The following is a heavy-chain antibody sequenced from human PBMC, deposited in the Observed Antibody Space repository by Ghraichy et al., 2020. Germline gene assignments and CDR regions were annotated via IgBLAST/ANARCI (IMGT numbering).Heavy chain of an antibody. CDR2: INPNSGGT. V-gene: IGHV1-2*04. CDR1: GYTFTGYY. CDR3: ARVPGSYYYGMDV. Sequence: ASVKVSCKASGYTFTGYYMHWVRQAPGQGLEWMGWINPNSGGTNYAQKFQGWVTMTRDTSISTAYMELSRLRSDDTAVYYCARVPGSYYYGMDVWGQGTTVTVSS. J-gene: IGHJ6*02.